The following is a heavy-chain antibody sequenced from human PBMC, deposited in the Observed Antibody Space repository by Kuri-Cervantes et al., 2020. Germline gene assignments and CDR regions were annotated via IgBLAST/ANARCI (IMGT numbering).Heavy chain of an antibody. CDR3: VRDGRSGWHFGY. Sequence: GESLKISCAASGFTFSSYSMNWVRQAPGKGLEWVANVKQDESEKYYVDSVKGRFTISRDNAKNSVYLQINSLRVEDTGVYYCVRDGRSGWHFGYWGQGALVTVSS. J-gene: IGHJ4*02. V-gene: IGHV3-7*01. CDR2: VKQDESEK. CDR1: GFTFSSYS. D-gene: IGHD6-19*01.